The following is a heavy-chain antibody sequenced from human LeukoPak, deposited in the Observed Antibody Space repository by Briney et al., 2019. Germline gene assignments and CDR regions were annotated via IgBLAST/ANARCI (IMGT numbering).Heavy chain of an antibody. CDR2: IYYSGST. V-gene: IGHV4-39*07. Sequence: SETLSLTCTVSGGSISSSSYYWGWIRQPPGKGLEWIGSIYYSGSTYYNPSLKSRVTISVDTSKNQFSLKLSSVTAADTAVYYCARGYYYDSSGFSFWGQGTLVTVSP. J-gene: IGHJ4*02. CDR3: ARGYYYDSSGFSF. D-gene: IGHD3-22*01. CDR1: GGSISSSSYY.